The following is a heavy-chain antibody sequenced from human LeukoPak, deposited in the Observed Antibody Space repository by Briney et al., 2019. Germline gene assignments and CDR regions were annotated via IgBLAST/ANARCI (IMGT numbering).Heavy chain of an antibody. Sequence: GGSLRLSCAASGFTFSNYAMHWVRQAPGKGLEWVAVISYDGTKRYYQDSVKGRFTISRDNSKNTLYLQVSSLRPEDTAVYYCVRDLVSGSYGGWFDPRGQGTLVTVSS. D-gene: IGHD1-26*01. CDR1: GFTFSNYA. CDR3: VRDLVSGSYGGWFDP. J-gene: IGHJ5*02. V-gene: IGHV3-30*04. CDR2: ISYDGTKR.